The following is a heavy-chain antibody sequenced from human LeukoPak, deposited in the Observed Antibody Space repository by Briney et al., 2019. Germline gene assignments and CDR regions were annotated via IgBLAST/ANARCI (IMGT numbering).Heavy chain of an antibody. Sequence: ASVKVSCKASGYTFTGYYMHWVRQASGQGLEWMGWINPNSGGTNYAQKFQGWVTMTRDTSISTAYMELSRLRSDDTAVYYCARDGIAAAPFYGMDVWGQGTTVTVSS. CDR3: ARDGIAAAPFYGMDV. CDR1: GYTFTGYY. V-gene: IGHV1-2*04. CDR2: INPNSGGT. J-gene: IGHJ6*02. D-gene: IGHD6-13*01.